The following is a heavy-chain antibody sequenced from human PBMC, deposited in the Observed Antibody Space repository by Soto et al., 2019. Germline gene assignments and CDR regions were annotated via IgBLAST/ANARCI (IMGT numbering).Heavy chain of an antibody. Sequence: LRLSCAASGFTVSRHYISWVRQAPRKGLEWVSVIYAAGSTYYADSVKGRFTISRDNSKNIVYLQMDSLRAEDTAVYYCARKAGPTQFYYDSWGKGIRVTVSS. CDR1: GFTVSRHY. CDR3: ARKAGPTQFYYDS. J-gene: IGHJ4*02. V-gene: IGHV3-53*01. D-gene: IGHD4-4*01. CDR2: IYAAGST.